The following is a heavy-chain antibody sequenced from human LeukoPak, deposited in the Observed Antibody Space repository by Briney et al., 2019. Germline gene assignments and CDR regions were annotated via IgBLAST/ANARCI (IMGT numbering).Heavy chain of an antibody. CDR2: IIPIFGTA. CDR1: GGTFSSYA. CDR3: ARVEGGGDGGDI. D-gene: IGHD2-21*01. V-gene: IGHV1-69*13. J-gene: IGHJ3*02. Sequence: GASVKVSCKASGGTFSSYAISWVRQAPGQGLEWMGGIIPIFGTANYAQKFQGRVTITADESTSTAYMKLSSLRSEDTAVYYCARVEGGGDGGDIWGQGTMVTVSS.